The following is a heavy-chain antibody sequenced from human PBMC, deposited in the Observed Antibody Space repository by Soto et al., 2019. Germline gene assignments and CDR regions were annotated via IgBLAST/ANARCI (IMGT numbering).Heavy chain of an antibody. J-gene: IGHJ4*02. CDR3: ARGALGQLCHPVSFDY. CDR2: IIPILGIA. V-gene: IGHV1-69*02. CDR1: GGTFSSYT. D-gene: IGHD3-16*01. Sequence: SVKVSCKASGGTFSSYTISWVRQAPGQGLEWMGRIIPILGIANYAQKFQGRVTITADKSTSTAYMELSSLRSEDTSVYYCARGALGQLCHPVSFDYWGRGTLVTVSS.